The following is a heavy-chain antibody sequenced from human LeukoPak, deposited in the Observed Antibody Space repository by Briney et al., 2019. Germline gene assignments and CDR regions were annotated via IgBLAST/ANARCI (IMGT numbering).Heavy chain of an antibody. CDR1: GFTFSSYA. CDR2: ISYDGSNK. Sequence: GRSLRLSCAASGFTFSSYAMHWVRQAPGKGLEWVAVISYDGSNKYYADSVKGRFTISRDNSKNTLYLQMNSLRAEDTAVYYCARDRSHITMIVVAPDAFDIWGQGTMVTVSS. CDR3: ARDRSHITMIVVAPDAFDI. V-gene: IGHV3-30-3*01. D-gene: IGHD3-22*01. J-gene: IGHJ3*02.